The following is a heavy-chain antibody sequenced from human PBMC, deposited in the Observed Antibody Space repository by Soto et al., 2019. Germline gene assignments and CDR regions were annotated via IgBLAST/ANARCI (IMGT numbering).Heavy chain of an antibody. D-gene: IGHD3-10*01. J-gene: IGHJ6*02. Sequence: PSETLSLTCAVYGGSFSGYYWSWIRQPTGKGLEWIGEINHSGSTNYNPSLKSRVTISVDTSKNQFSLKLSSVTAADTAVYYCARVYGSSLYYYYYGMDVWGQGTTVTVSS. CDR1: GGSFSGYY. CDR2: INHSGST. V-gene: IGHV4-34*01. CDR3: ARVYGSSLYYYYYGMDV.